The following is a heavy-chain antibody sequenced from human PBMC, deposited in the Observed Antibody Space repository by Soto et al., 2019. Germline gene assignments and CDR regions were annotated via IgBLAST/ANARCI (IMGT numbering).Heavy chain of an antibody. CDR2: INHSGST. Sequence: SETLSLTCAVYGGSFSGYYWSWIRQPPGKGLEWIGEINHSGSTNYNPALKSRVTISVDTSKNQFSLKLSSVTAADTAVYYCARDYFHIVAHERVKGPYYFDYWGQGTLVTVSS. V-gene: IGHV4-34*01. CDR3: ARDYFHIVAHERVKGPYYFDY. CDR1: GGSFSGYY. D-gene: IGHD2-15*01. J-gene: IGHJ4*02.